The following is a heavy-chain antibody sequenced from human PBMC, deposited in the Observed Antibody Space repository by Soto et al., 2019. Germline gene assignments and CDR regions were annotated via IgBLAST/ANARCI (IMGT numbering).Heavy chain of an antibody. CDR3: ARDRYGSGWYNYFDY. CDR2: IWNEGSNK. CDR1: GFTFSSYA. V-gene: IGHV3-33*08. Sequence: GGSLRLSCAASGFTFSSYAMHWVRQAPGKGLEWVAVIWNEGSNKYYGNSLKGRFTISRDNSKNILYLQINRLRAEETAVYYCARDRYGSGWYNYFDYWGQGTLVTVSS. D-gene: IGHD6-19*01. J-gene: IGHJ4*02.